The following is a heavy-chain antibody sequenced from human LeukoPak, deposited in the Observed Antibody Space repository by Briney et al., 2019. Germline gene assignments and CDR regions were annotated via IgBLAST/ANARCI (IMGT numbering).Heavy chain of an antibody. D-gene: IGHD5-18*01. J-gene: IGHJ4*02. CDR2: IKQDGSEK. CDR1: GFTFSSYG. CDR3: ARVGGDTAMVSDY. Sequence: GGSLRLSCAASGFTFSSYGMHWVRQAPGKGLEWVANIKQDGSEKYYVDSVKGRFTISRDNAKNSLYLQMNSLRAEDTAVYYCARVGGDTAMVSDYWGQGTLVTVSS. V-gene: IGHV3-7*01.